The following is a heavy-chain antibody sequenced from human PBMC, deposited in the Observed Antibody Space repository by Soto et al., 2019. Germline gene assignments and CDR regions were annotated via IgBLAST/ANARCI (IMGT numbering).Heavy chain of an antibody. Sequence: GGSLRLSCAASGFTFDDYAMHWVRQAPGKGLEWVSGISWNSGSIGYADSVKGRFTISRDNAKNSLYLQMNGLRAEDTALYYCAKDSSGYWTYYFDYWGQGTLVTVSS. V-gene: IGHV3-9*01. CDR1: GFTFDDYA. CDR2: ISWNSGSI. CDR3: AKDSSGYWTYYFDY. D-gene: IGHD3-22*01. J-gene: IGHJ4*02.